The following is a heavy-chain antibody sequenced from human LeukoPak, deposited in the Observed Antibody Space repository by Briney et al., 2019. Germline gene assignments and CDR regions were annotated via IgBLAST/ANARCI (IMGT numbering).Heavy chain of an antibody. CDR3: VGWGLSNY. Sequence: HPGGSLRLSCAASGFTFSSYGMSWVRQAPGKGLEWGAHINPDGSEKYYVDSVKGRFSISRDNAKNSLYLQMNTLAVEDTAIYYCVGWGLSNYWGQGALVTVSS. CDR1: GFTFSSYG. D-gene: IGHD3-16*01. V-gene: IGHV3-7*01. J-gene: IGHJ4*02. CDR2: INPDGSEK.